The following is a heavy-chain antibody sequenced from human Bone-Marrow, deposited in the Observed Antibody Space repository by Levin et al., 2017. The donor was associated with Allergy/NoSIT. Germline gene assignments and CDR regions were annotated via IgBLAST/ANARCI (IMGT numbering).Heavy chain of an antibody. CDR3: ASRITAPGGLDV. V-gene: IGHV3-21*01. D-gene: IGHD3-3*01. CDR1: GITLNNYT. Sequence: GGSLRLSCAASGITLNNYTLTWVRQAPGKGLEWVSSISSKSTYIHYADSVKGRFIISRDNAKKSLSLQMNSLRAEDTAIYSCASRITAPGGLDVWGQGTTVTVSS. CDR2: ISSKSTYI. J-gene: IGHJ6*02.